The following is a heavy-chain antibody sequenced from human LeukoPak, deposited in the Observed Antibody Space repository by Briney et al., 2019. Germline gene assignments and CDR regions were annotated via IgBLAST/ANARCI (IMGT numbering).Heavy chain of an antibody. CDR1: GSTFSSYW. CDR2: IKQDGSEK. D-gene: IGHD5/OR15-5a*01. Sequence: PGGSLRLSCAASGSTFSSYWMSWVRQAPGKGLEWVANIKQDGSEKYYVDSVKGRFTISRDNAKNSLYLQMNSLRAEDTAVYYCARGVSYPYWGQGTLVTVSS. V-gene: IGHV3-7*04. CDR3: ARGVSYPY. J-gene: IGHJ4*02.